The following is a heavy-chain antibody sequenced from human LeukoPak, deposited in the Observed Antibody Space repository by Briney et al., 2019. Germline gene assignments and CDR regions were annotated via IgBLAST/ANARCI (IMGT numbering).Heavy chain of an antibody. J-gene: IGHJ5*02. CDR3: ARYYYDSSGYYSSSWFDP. CDR2: IIPIFGTA. CDR1: GGTFSSYA. V-gene: IGHV1-69*05. Sequence: GAWVKVSCKASGGTFSSYAISWVRQAPGQGLEWMGGIIPIFGTANYAQKFQGRVTITTDESTSTAYMELSSLRSEDTAVYYCARYYYDSSGYYSSSWFDPWGPGTLVTVSS. D-gene: IGHD3-22*01.